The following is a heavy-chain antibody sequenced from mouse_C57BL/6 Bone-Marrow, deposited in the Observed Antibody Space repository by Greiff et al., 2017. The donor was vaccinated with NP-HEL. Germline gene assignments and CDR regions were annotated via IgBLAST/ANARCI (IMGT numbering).Heavy chain of an antibody. J-gene: IGHJ4*01. CDR1: GYTFTSYW. D-gene: IGHD1-1*01. Sequence: VQLQQPGAELVKPGASVKLSCKASGYTFTSYWMQWVKQRPGQGLEWIGEIDPSDSYTNYNQKFKGKATLTVATSSSTAYMQLSSLTSEDSAVYYCARELLLGAMDYWGQGTSVTVSS. CDR2: IDPSDSYT. CDR3: ARELLLGAMDY. V-gene: IGHV1-50*01.